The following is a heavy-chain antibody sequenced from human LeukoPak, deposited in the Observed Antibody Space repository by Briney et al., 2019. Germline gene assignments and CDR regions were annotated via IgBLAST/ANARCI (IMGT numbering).Heavy chain of an antibody. V-gene: IGHV1-2*02. J-gene: IGHJ5*02. CDR1: GYTFTGHY. D-gene: IGHD6-19*01. CDR3: ARVGSSGWDTFEQSPT. Sequence: ASVKVSCKACGYTFTGHYRHWVRQAPGQGLEWMGWINPNSGGTNYAQKFQDRVSMTGDTSISTSYMELSRLSSDDTAVSYCARVGSSGWDTFEQSPTWGQGTLVTVSS. CDR2: INPNSGGT.